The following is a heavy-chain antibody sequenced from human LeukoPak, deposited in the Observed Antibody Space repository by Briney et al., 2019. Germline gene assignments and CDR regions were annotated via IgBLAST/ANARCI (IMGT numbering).Heavy chain of an antibody. V-gene: IGHV3-30*18. D-gene: IGHD2-2*01. CDR2: ISYDGSNE. Sequence: PGRSLRLSCAASGLTFSSYGMHWVRQAPGKGLEWVAVISYDGSNEYYADSVKGRFTISRDNSKNTLYLQMNSLRAEDTAVYYCAKDSYCSSTSCYWGAYYYYGMDVWGQGTTVTVSS. CDR1: GLTFSSYG. J-gene: IGHJ6*02. CDR3: AKDSYCSSTSCYWGAYYYYGMDV.